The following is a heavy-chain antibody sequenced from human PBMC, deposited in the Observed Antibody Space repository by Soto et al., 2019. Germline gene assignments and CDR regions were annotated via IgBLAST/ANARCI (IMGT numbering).Heavy chain of an antibody. CDR2: SNHSGST. CDR3: ARLPSNIVVEGGKYFPP. CDR1: GGSFSGYY. Sequence: QVQLQQWGAGLLKPSETLSLTCAGYGGSFSGYYWSWIRQPPGKGLEWIGESNHSGSTNYNPSLTSRVTISGDTSKRQFSLKLSSVTAADTAVYYCARLPSNIVVEGGKYFPPWRQRTLLTVSS. V-gene: IGHV4-34*01. J-gene: IGHJ1*01. D-gene: IGHD2-15*01.